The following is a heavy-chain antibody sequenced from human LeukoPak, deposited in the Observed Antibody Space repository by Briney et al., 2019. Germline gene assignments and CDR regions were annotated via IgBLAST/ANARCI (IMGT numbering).Heavy chain of an antibody. CDR3: ARGKVAAAGTGYYYGMDV. Sequence: GGSLRLSCAASGFTFTDYYMSWIRQAPGKGLEWVSYISSSSSTIYYADSVKGRFTISRDNAKNSLYLQMNSLRAEDTAVYYCARGKVAAAGTGYYYGMDVWGQGTTVTVSS. CDR1: GFTFTDYY. V-gene: IGHV3-11*04. J-gene: IGHJ6*02. CDR2: ISSSSSTI. D-gene: IGHD6-13*01.